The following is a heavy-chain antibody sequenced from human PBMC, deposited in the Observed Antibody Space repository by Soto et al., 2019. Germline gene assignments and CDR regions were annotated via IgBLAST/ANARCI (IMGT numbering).Heavy chain of an antibody. CDR1: GYIFTNFG. Sequence: SVKVSCKASGYIFTNFGISWVRQAPGQGLEWMGRIIPILGIANYAQKFQGRVTITADKSTSTAYMELSSLRSEDTAVYYCARAAVPAAMDVWGQGTTVTVSS. D-gene: IGHD2-2*01. J-gene: IGHJ6*02. V-gene: IGHV1-69*04. CDR2: IIPILGIA. CDR3: ARAAVPAAMDV.